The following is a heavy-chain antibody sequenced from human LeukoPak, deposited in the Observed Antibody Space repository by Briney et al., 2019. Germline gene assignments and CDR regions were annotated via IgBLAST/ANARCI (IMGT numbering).Heavy chain of an antibody. Sequence: GGSLRLSCAASGFTFSSYSMKWVRQAPGKGLEWVSSISSSSSYIYYADSVKGRFTISRDNAKNSLYLQMNSLRAEDTALYYCAKEWGYCSSTSCPFDYWGQGTLVTVSS. CDR2: ISSSSSYI. CDR3: AKEWGYCSSTSCPFDY. J-gene: IGHJ4*02. D-gene: IGHD2-2*01. CDR1: GFTFSSYS. V-gene: IGHV3-21*04.